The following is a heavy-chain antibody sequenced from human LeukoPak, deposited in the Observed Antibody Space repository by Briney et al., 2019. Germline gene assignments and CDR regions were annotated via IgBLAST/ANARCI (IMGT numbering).Heavy chain of an antibody. J-gene: IGHJ4*02. D-gene: IGHD3-22*01. Sequence: GGSLRLSCAASGFTFNSYAMHWVRQAPGRGLEWVAVISYDGSNKYYADSVKGRFTISRDNSKNTLYLQMNSLRADDTAVYYCARDGRNYYDRSGYYPALAYWGQGTLVTVSS. CDR1: GFTFNSYA. V-gene: IGHV3-30-3*01. CDR2: ISYDGSNK. CDR3: ARDGRNYYDRSGYYPALAY.